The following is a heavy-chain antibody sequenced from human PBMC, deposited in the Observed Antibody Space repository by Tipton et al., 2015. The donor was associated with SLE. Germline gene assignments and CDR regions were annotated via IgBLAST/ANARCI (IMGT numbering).Heavy chain of an antibody. V-gene: IGHV4-61*10. Sequence: TLSLTCTVSGGSISSGSYYWSWIRQPAGKGLEWIGYIYYSGSTNYNPSLKSRVTISVDTSKNQFSLKLSSVTAADTAVYYCARANGDYVQDYWGQGTLVTVSS. CDR1: GGSISSGSYY. CDR3: ARANGDYVQDY. J-gene: IGHJ4*02. D-gene: IGHD4-17*01. CDR2: IYYSGST.